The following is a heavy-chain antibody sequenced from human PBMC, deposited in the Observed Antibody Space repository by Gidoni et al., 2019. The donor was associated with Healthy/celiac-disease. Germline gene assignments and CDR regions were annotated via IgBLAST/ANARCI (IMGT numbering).Heavy chain of an antibody. D-gene: IGHD5-18*01. CDR2: ISSNGGST. Sequence: EVQLVESGGGLVQPGGSLRLSCSASGFPFFRYAMHWVRQAPGKGLEYVSAISSNGGSTYYADSVKGRFTISRDNSKNTLYLQMSSLRAEDTAVYYCVKTEWGYSYGVAFDIWGQGTMVTVSS. V-gene: IGHV3-64D*06. CDR1: GFPFFRYA. CDR3: VKTEWGYSYGVAFDI. J-gene: IGHJ3*02.